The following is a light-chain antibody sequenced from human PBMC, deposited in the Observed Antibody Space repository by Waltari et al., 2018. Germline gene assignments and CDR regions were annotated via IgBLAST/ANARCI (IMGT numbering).Light chain of an antibody. CDR2: SDS. Sequence: SYELTQPPSVSVALGQTATIPCGGNNIGKKNVHWYQQKAGQAPVLVIYSDSNRPSGIPERFTGSNSRNAATLTISRVQADDAADYYCQVWDSSWVFGGGSKLTVL. CDR1: NIGKKN. V-gene: IGLV3-9*01. CDR3: QVWDSSWV. J-gene: IGLJ3*02.